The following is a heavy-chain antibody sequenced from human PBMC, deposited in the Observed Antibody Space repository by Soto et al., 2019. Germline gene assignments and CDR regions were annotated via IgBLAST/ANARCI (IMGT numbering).Heavy chain of an antibody. V-gene: IGHV3-23*01. CDR1: GFTVSSSA. CDR3: AKDRGSGGIVAGTPDY. Sequence: EVQLLESGGGLVQPGGSLRLSCAASGFTVSSSAMIWVRQAPGKGLEWVAKFSAGGSRYYADSVKGWFTLSRNSSQNTLYLQMNGLRAEDTALYYCAKDRGSGGIVAGTPDYWGQGTLVTVSS. J-gene: IGHJ4*02. CDR2: FSAGGSR. D-gene: IGHD6-19*01.